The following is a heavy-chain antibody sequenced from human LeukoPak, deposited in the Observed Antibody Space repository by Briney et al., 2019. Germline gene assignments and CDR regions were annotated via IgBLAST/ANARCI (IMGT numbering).Heavy chain of an antibody. CDR2: VYTDGTT. V-gene: IGHV4-4*07. D-gene: IGHD2-21*01. CDR3: ARLRGDWYYFDY. CDR1: GGSISSYY. Sequence: SETLSLTCTVSGGSISSYYWSWIRQPAGKGLEWIGRVYTDGTTSYNPSLKSRVTMSVDTSNNQFSLTLTSVTAADTAVYYCARLRGDWYYFDYWGQGALVTVSS. J-gene: IGHJ4*02.